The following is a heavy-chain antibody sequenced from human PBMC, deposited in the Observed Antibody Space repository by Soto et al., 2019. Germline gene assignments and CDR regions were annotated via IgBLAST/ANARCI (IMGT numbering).Heavy chain of an antibody. CDR2: ITYEGSNK. CDR3: AKARGANNWANYYGLDV. CDR1: GFIFANYG. V-gene: IGHV3-30*18. J-gene: IGHJ6*02. D-gene: IGHD1-1*01. Sequence: QEQLVEPGGGVVQPGRSLRLSCAASGFIFANYGMHWVRQAPGKGLEWAALITYEGSNKYYADAVKGRFTISRDNAKNMVSLQMDSLRAEDTAVYYCAKARGANNWANYYGLDVWGQGTTVTVSS.